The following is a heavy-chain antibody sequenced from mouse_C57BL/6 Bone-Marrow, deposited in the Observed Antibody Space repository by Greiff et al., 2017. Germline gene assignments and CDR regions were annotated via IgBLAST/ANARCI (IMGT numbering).Heavy chain of an antibody. V-gene: IGHV5-9-1*02. D-gene: IGHD1-1*01. CDR1: GFTFSSYA. CDR2: ISSGGDYI. CDR3: TRVITTVVADY. Sequence: EVKVVESGEGLVKPGGSLKLSCAASGFTFSSYAMSWVRQTPEKRLEWVAYISSGGDYIYYADTVKGRFTISRDNARNTLCLQMSSLKSEDTAMYYCTRVITTVVADYWGQGTTLTVSS. J-gene: IGHJ2*01.